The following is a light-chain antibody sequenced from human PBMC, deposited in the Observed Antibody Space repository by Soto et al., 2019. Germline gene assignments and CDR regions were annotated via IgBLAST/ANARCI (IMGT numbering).Light chain of an antibody. CDR1: QSIGTW. CDR3: QQYKSYTWT. V-gene: IGKV1-5*03. J-gene: IGKJ1*01. CDR2: KAS. Sequence: DIQMTQSPSTLSASVGDRVTITCRASQSIGTWLAWYQQKPGKAPKLLIYKASSLESGVPSRFSGTRSGTEFTLTISSLQPDDFATYYCQQYKSYTWTFGQGTKVDI.